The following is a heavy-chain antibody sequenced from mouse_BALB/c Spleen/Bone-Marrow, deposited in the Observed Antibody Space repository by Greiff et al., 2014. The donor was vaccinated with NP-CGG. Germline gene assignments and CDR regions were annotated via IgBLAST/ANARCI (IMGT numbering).Heavy chain of an antibody. CDR1: GYSFSGYN. D-gene: IGHD2-5*01. CDR2: IDPYHGDT. CDR3: ARKAYYTNWWYFDV. V-gene: IGHV1-39*01. Sequence: VQLQQSGPELEKPGASVKISCKASGYSFSGYNLNWVKQSNGQSLEWIGNIDPYHGDTTYNQKFKGKATLTVDRSSSTAYMQLKSLTSEDSAVYYCARKAYYTNWWYFDVWGAGTTVTVSS. J-gene: IGHJ1*01.